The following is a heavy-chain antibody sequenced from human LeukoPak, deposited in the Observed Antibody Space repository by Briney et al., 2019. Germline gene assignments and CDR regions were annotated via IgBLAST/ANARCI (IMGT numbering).Heavy chain of an antibody. CDR1: GFTFSSYA. Sequence: PGRSLRLFCAASGFTFSSYAMHCVRQAPGKGLEWVAVISYDGSNEYYADSVKGRFTISRDNSKNTLYLQMNSLRAVDTAVYYCARGGNGYSIGWYVRDFDYWGQGTLVTVSS. CDR2: ISYDGSNE. CDR3: ARGGNGYSIGWYVRDFDY. J-gene: IGHJ4*02. V-gene: IGHV3-30*04. D-gene: IGHD6-19*01.